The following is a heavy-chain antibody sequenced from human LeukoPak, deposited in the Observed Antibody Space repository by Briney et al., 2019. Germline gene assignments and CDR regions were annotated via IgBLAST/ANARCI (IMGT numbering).Heavy chain of an antibody. D-gene: IGHD2-2*01. CDR2: IISSSSYI. CDR3: ARDGGPIVPAAPSFDY. J-gene: IGHJ4*02. CDR1: GFTFSSYS. Sequence: GGSLRLSCAASGFTFSSYSMNWVRQAPGKGLEWVSSIISSSSYIYYADSVKGRFTISRDNAKNSLYLQMNSLRAEDTAVYYCARDGGPIVPAAPSFDYWGQGTLVTVSS. V-gene: IGHV3-21*01.